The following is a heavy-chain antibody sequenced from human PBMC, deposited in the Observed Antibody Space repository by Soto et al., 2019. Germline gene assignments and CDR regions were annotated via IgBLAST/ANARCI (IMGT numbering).Heavy chain of an antibody. CDR3: ARNLGGTSFGMDV. J-gene: IGHJ6*02. CDR1: GGSFSDYY. V-gene: IGHV4-34*01. CDR2: INHSGST. Sequence: LSLTCAVYGGSFSDYYWNWIRQPPGKGLEWIGEINHSGSTNYNPSLKSRVTISVDKSKNQFSLKLSSVTAADTAVFYCARNLGGTSFGMDVWGQGTTVPVSS. D-gene: IGHD2-15*01.